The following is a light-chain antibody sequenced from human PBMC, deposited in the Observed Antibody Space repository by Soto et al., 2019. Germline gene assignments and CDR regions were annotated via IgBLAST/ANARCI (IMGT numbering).Light chain of an antibody. CDR1: QSISSW. Sequence: DIQIAQSPSTVSASVRERFTITCRASQSISSWLAWYQQKPGKAPKLLIYKASSLESGVPSRFSGSGSGTEFTLTISSLQPDDFATYYCQQYNTYSTFGQGTRLEIK. V-gene: IGKV1-5*03. J-gene: IGKJ5*01. CDR2: KAS. CDR3: QQYNTYST.